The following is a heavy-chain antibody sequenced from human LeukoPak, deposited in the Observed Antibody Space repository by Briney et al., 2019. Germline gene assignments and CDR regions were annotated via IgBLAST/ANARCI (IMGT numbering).Heavy chain of an antibody. CDR2: IYFSGRT. CDR1: GGSISSYY. CDR3: ARGAGWYDY. Sequence: SETLSLTCTVSGGSISSYYWSWIRQPPGKGLEWIGYIYFSGRTNYNPSLQSRVTISGDPSKKQFSLRLTSMTAADTAVYYCARGAGWYDYWGQGTLVTVSS. D-gene: IGHD6-19*01. J-gene: IGHJ4*02. V-gene: IGHV4-59*01.